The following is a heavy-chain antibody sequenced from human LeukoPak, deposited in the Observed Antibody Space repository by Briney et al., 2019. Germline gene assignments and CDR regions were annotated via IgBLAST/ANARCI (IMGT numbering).Heavy chain of an antibody. Sequence: PSETLSLTCTVSGGSISSYYWSWIRQPPGKGLEWIGYIYYSGSTNYNPSLKSRVTISVDTSKNQFSLKLSSVTAADTAVYYCAGWRYSYGSSFDYWGQGTLVTVSS. V-gene: IGHV4-59*01. D-gene: IGHD5-18*01. CDR1: GGSISSYY. CDR2: IYYSGST. J-gene: IGHJ4*02. CDR3: AGWRYSYGSSFDY.